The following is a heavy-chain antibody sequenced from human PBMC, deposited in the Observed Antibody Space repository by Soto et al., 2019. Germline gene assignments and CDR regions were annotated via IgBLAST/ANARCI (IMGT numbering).Heavy chain of an antibody. J-gene: IGHJ4*02. CDR3: ARVKPSYSYSDLDY. Sequence: QLQLQEAGSGLVKPSQTLSLTCTVSGGSISSGPYAWSWIRQPPGKGLEWIGYIYYSGRTYYNPSLQSRVTTSIDGSKNQFSLNLTSVTAADTAVYYCARVKPSYSYSDLDYWGQGTLVIVSS. CDR1: GGSISSGPYA. CDR2: IYYSGRT. V-gene: IGHV4-30-2*01. D-gene: IGHD5-18*01.